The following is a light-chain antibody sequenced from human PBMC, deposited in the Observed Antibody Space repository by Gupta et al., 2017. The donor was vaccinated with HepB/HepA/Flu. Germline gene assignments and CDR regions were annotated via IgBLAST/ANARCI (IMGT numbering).Light chain of an antibody. CDR1: SSDVGSYNL. V-gene: IGLV2-23*02. CDR2: AVT. CDR3: FSYVGSDNWV. Sequence: HSALPPPAPVSGSPGQSITISCTGTSSDVGSYNLVSWYQQHPGKAPKLLIYAVTERPSGVPDRFSGSKSGNTASLTVSGRQAEDEADYYCFSYVGSDNWVFGAGTKVTVL. J-gene: IGLJ1*01.